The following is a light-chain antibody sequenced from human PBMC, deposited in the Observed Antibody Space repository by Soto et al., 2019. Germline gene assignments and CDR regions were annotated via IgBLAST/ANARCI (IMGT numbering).Light chain of an antibody. J-gene: IGKJ1*01. V-gene: IGKV3-20*01. CDR1: QAVNTR. CDR3: QYYGNSPLT. Sequence: EIVLTQSPATLSSFPGDRVTLSCRASQAVNTRLAWYRQKPGQAPRLLIYGAFNRATGIPDRFSGGGSGTDFTLTITRLEPEDFAVYYCQYYGNSPLTFGQGNKVDIK. CDR2: GAF.